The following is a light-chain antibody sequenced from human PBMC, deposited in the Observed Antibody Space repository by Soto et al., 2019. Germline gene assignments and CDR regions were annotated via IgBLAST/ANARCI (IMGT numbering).Light chain of an antibody. CDR1: QSLLHITGET. J-gene: IGKJ1*01. CDR3: QQYGSSRT. CDR2: GAS. V-gene: IGKV3-20*01. Sequence: IVMTQSPLSLPVTPGQPASISCRSSQSLLHITGETFLFWYQQKPGQAPRLLIYGASSRATGIPDRFSGSGSGTDFTLTISRLEPEDFAVYYCQQYGSSRTFGQGTKVDIK.